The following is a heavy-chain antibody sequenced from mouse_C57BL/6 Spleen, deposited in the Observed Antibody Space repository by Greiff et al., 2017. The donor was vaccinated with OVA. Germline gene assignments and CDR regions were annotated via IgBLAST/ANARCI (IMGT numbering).Heavy chain of an antibody. CDR3: ARHEGKPWDEVYFDY. J-gene: IGHJ2*01. CDR1: GFTFSSYT. Sequence: EVMLVESGGGLVKPGGSLKLSCAASGFTFSSYTMSWVRQTPEKRLEWVATISGGGGNTYYPDSVKGRFTISRDNAKNTLYLQMSSLRSEDTALYYCARHEGKPWDEVYFDYWGQGTTLTVSS. CDR2: ISGGGGNT. V-gene: IGHV5-9*01. D-gene: IGHD4-1*01.